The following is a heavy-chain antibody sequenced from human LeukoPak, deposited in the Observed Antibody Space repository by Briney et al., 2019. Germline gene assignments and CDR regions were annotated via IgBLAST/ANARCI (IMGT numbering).Heavy chain of an antibody. CDR2: IWYDGSNK. J-gene: IGHJ6*02. CDR3: ARDLYSTLLAYYYGMDV. CDR1: GFTFSSYG. Sequence: GGSLRLSCAASGFTFSSYGMRWVRQAPGKGLEWVAVIWYDGSNKYYADSVKGRFTISRDNSKNTLYLQMNSLRAEDTAVYYCARDLYSTLLAYYYGMDVWGQGTTVTVSS. V-gene: IGHV3-33*01. D-gene: IGHD6-13*01.